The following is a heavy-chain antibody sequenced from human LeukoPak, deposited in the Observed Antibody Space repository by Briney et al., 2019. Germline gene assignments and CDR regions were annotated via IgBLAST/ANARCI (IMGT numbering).Heavy chain of an antibody. CDR1: GFIFSSYA. CDR3: AKGFYDSSGYFSLFDY. D-gene: IGHD3-22*01. Sequence: PGGSLRLSCAASGFIFSSYAMSWVRQAPGKGLEWVSAISGSGGSTYYADSVKGRFTISRDNSKNTLYLQMNSLRAEDTAVYYCAKGFYDSSGYFSLFDYWGQGTLVTVSS. J-gene: IGHJ4*02. V-gene: IGHV3-23*01. CDR2: ISGSGGST.